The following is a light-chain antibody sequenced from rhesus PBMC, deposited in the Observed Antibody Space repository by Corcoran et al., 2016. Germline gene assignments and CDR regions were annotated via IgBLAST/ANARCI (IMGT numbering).Light chain of an antibody. V-gene: IGKV1S14*01. J-gene: IGKJ2*01. CDR1: QDISSW. CDR2: YAS. CDR3: QQHNSYPHR. Sequence: DIQMTQSPSSLSASVGDKVTITCHASQDISSWLAWYQQQPGKAPKPLIDYASKLESGVTSRFSGRGSGTAFTLTINSLQPEDFTTYYCQQHNSYPHRFGQGTKVEIK.